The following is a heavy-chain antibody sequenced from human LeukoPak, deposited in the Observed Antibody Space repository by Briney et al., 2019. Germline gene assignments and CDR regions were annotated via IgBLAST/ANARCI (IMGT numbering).Heavy chain of an antibody. D-gene: IGHD5-12*01. Sequence: GGSLRLSCAASGLTFSSYTMSWVRQAPGKGLEWVSGISGSGGSTSYADSVKGRFTISRDNSKNTLYLQMNSLRAEDTAVYYCAKGVFAVATIGDWGQGTLVTVS. CDR3: AKGVFAVATIGD. V-gene: IGHV3-23*01. CDR2: ISGSGGST. CDR1: GLTFSSYT. J-gene: IGHJ4*02.